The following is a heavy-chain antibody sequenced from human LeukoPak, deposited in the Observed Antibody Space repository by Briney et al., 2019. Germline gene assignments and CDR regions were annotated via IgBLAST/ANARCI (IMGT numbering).Heavy chain of an antibody. J-gene: IGHJ6*03. CDR2: ISYDGSNK. CDR3: ARGAYDISGYYYYYYYIDV. CDR1: GFTFSSYA. Sequence: PGGSLRLSCAASGFTFSSYAMHWVRQAPGKGLEWVAVISYDGSNKYYADSVKGRFTISRDNAKNSLYLQVNDPGAEDTAVYYCARGAYDISGYYYYYYYIDVWGKGTTVTVSS. V-gene: IGHV3-30*04. D-gene: IGHD3-22*01.